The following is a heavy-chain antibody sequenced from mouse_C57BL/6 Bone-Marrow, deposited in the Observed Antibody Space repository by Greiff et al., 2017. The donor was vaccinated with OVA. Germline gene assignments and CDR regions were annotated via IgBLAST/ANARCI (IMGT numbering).Heavy chain of an antibody. CDR3: ARRGYYGSSYGWYFDV. J-gene: IGHJ1*03. D-gene: IGHD1-1*01. V-gene: IGHV5-12*01. CDR1: GFTFSDYY. CDR2: ISNGGGST. Sequence: EVQRVESGGGLVQPGGSLKLSCAASGFTFSDYYMYWVRQTPEKRLEWVAYISNGGGSTYYPDTVKGRFTISRDNAKNTLYLQMSRLKSEDTAMYYCARRGYYGSSYGWYFDVWGTGTTVTVSS.